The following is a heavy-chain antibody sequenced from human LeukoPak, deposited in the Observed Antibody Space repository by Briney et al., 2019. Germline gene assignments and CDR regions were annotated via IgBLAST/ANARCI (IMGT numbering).Heavy chain of an antibody. CDR3: AADPDYGAHGDAFDF. V-gene: IGHV1-58*02. Sequence: ASVKVSCKASGYTFTGYYMHWVRQAPGQGLEWMGWIVVGSGNTNYAQNFQERVTITRDMSTNTAYMELSSLRSEDTAVYYCAADPDYGAHGDAFDFWGQGTMVIVSS. CDR1: GYTFTGYY. CDR2: IVVGSGNT. J-gene: IGHJ3*01. D-gene: IGHD4-17*01.